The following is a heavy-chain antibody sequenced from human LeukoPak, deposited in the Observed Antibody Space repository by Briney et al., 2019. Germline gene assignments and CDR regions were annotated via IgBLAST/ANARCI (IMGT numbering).Heavy chain of an antibody. CDR2: IYYSGST. CDR3: ARGAMMVGADAFDI. Sequence: SETLSLTCTVSGGSISSSSYYWGWIRQPPGKGLEWIGSIYYSGSTYYNPSLKSRVTISVDTSKNQFSLKLSSVTAADTAVYYCARGAMMVGADAFDIWGQGTMVTVSS. D-gene: IGHD3-22*01. CDR1: GGSISSSSYY. J-gene: IGHJ3*02. V-gene: IGHV4-39*07.